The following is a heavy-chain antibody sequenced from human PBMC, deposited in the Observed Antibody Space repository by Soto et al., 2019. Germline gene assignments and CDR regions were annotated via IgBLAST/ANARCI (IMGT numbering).Heavy chain of an antibody. Sequence: GGSLRLCCSGSGFIFSSFWMHWVRQGPGKGLEWVSRINGDGASLAYAESVKGRFSISRDNVKNTLHLQMNSLGVDDTAVYFCAREGSLGLDVWGRGTTVTVSS. CDR1: GFIFSSFW. J-gene: IGHJ6*02. CDR2: INGDGASL. CDR3: AREGSLGLDV. D-gene: IGHD3-10*01. V-gene: IGHV3-74*03.